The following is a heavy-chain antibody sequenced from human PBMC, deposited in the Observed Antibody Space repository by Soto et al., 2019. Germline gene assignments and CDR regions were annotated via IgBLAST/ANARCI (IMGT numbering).Heavy chain of an antibody. CDR2: ISYDGSNK. J-gene: IGHJ4*02. CDR3: AKDGHIVVGADY. CDR1: GFTFSSYG. Sequence: QVQLVESGGGVVQPGRSLRLSCAASGFTFSSYGMHWVRQAPGKGLEWVAVISYDGSNKYYADSVKGRFTISRDNSKNTLYLQMNSLRAEDTAVYYCAKDGHIVVGADYWGLGTLVTVSS. D-gene: IGHD2-21*01. V-gene: IGHV3-30*18.